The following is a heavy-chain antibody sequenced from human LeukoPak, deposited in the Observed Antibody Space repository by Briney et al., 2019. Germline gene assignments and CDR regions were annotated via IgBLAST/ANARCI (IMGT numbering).Heavy chain of an antibody. J-gene: IGHJ4*02. V-gene: IGHV3-73*01. CDR1: GFTFSGPA. CDR3: SSHCSSTNCYLFY. D-gene: IGHD2-2*01. Sequence: PGGSLRLSCAASGFTFSGPAMHRVRQASGKGLEWLGRIRSKPNSYATAYAASVKGRFTLSRDDSKNTAYLQMDSLKIEDTAVYYCSSHCSSTNCYLFYWGQGTLVTVSS. CDR2: IRSKPNSYAT.